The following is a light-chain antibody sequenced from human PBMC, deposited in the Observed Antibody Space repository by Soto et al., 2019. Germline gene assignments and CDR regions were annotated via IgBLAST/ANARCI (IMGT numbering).Light chain of an antibody. CDR2: GNR. CDR1: SSNLGAGYD. J-gene: IGLJ2*01. CDR3: QSYDSSLSVV. Sequence: QSVLTQPPSVSGAPGQRVTIPCTGSSSNLGAGYDVHWYQPLPGTAPQLLIYGNRKRPSGVHDRFSGSKSGTSASLAITGLQAEDEADYYCQSYDSSLSVVFGGGTKLTVL. V-gene: IGLV1-40*01.